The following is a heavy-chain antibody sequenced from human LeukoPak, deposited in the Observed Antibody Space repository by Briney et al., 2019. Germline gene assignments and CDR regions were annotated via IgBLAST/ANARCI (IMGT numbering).Heavy chain of an antibody. J-gene: IGHJ4*02. CDR3: ARLTTPFDY. D-gene: IGHD4/OR15-4a*01. CDR2: IYHSGST. V-gene: IGHV4-38-2*01. Sequence: SETLSLTCAVSGYSISSGYYWGWIRQAPGKGLEWIGSIYHSGSTYYNPSLKSRVTISVDTSKNQFSLKLSSVTAADTAVYSCARLTTPFDYWGQGTLVTVSS. CDR1: GYSISSGYY.